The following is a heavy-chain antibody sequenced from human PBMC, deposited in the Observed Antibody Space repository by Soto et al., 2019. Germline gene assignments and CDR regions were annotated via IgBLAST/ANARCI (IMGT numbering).Heavy chain of an antibody. J-gene: IGHJ4*02. V-gene: IGHV3-7*01. Sequence: GGSLRLSCAASGFTFSSYWMSWLRQAPGKGLEWVANIKQDGSEKYYVASVKDRFTISRDNAKNSLFLQMNSLRAEDTAVYYCARVVGYCSGGSCFPFNYWGQGTLVTVSS. CDR2: IKQDGSEK. D-gene: IGHD2-15*01. CDR1: GFTFSSYW. CDR3: ARVVGYCSGGSCFPFNY.